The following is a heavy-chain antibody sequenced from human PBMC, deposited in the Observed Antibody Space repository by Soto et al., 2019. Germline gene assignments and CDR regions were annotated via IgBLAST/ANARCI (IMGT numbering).Heavy chain of an antibody. CDR3: ARVYGGDCTNGVCYNSYYYGMDV. CDR1: GGTFSSYA. V-gene: IGHV1-69*13. Sequence: SVKVSCKASGGTFSSYAISWVRQAPGQGLEWMGGIIPIFGTANYAQKFQGRVTITADESTSTAYMELSSLRSEDTAVYYCARVYGGDCTNGVCYNSYYYGMDVWGQGTTVTVSS. J-gene: IGHJ6*02. D-gene: IGHD2-8*01. CDR2: IIPIFGTA.